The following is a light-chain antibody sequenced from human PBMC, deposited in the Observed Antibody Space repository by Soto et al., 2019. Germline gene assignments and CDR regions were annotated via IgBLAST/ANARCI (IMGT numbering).Light chain of an antibody. V-gene: IGLV7-46*01. CDR3: LLSYNGAYVV. Sequence: QAVVTQEPSLTVSPGGTVTLTCGSSTGAVTSGHYPYWFQQKPGQAPRTLIYDTSNKYSWTPARFSGSLLGGKAALTLSGAQPEDEADYYCLLSYNGAYVVFGGGTKLTVL. CDR1: TGAVTSGHY. J-gene: IGLJ2*01. CDR2: DTS.